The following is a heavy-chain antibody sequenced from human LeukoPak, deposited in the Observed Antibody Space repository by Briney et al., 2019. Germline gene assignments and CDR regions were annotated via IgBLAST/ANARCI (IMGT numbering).Heavy chain of an antibody. V-gene: IGHV4-59*01. D-gene: IGHD3-10*01. CDR3: ARVVYYGSGSSISYYFDY. Sequence: SETLSLTCAVYGGSFSGYYWSWIRQPPGKGLEWIGYIYYSGSTNYNPSLKSRVAISVDTPKNQFSLKLSSVTAADTAVYYCARVVYYGSGSSISYYFDYWGQGTLVTVSS. CDR2: IYYSGST. J-gene: IGHJ4*02. CDR1: GGSFSGYY.